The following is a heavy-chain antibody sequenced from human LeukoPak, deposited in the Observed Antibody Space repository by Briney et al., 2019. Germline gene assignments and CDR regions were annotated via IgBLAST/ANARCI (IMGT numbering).Heavy chain of an antibody. V-gene: IGHV1-24*01. CDR1: GYTLTELS. CDR3: ATWSFVRSSGWSFDY. D-gene: IGHD6-19*01. Sequence: ASVEVSCKVSGYTLTELSMHWVRQAPGKGLEWMGGFDPEDGETIYAQKFQGRVTMTEDTSTDTAYMELSSLRSEDTAVYYCATWSFVRSSGWSFDYWGQGTLVTVSS. CDR2: FDPEDGET. J-gene: IGHJ4*02.